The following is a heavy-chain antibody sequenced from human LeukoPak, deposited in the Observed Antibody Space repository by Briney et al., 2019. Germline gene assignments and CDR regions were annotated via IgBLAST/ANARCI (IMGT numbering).Heavy chain of an antibody. D-gene: IGHD6-19*01. V-gene: IGHV3-21*01. CDR3: ARGSSGWYEGFDY. CDR1: GFTFSSYS. CDR2: ISSSSSYI. Sequence: GGSLRLSCAASGFTFSSYSMNWVRQAPGKGLEWVSSISSSSSYIYYADSVKGRFTISRDNAKNSLYLQMNSLRAEDTAVYYCARGSSGWYEGFDYWGQGILVTVSS. J-gene: IGHJ4*02.